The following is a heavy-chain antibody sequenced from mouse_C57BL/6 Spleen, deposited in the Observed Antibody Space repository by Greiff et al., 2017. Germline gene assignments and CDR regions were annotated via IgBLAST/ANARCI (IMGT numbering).Heavy chain of an antibody. CDR3: ASVDSSGYAY. D-gene: IGHD3-2*02. CDR2: IDPEDGET. CDR1: GFNIKDYY. Sequence: VQLKESGAELVKPGASVKLSCTASGFNIKDYYMHWVKQRTEQGLEWIGRIDPEDGETKYAPNFQGKATIPADTSSNTAYLQLSSLTSEDTAVYYFASVDSSGYAYWGQGTLVTVSA. V-gene: IGHV14-2*01. J-gene: IGHJ3*01.